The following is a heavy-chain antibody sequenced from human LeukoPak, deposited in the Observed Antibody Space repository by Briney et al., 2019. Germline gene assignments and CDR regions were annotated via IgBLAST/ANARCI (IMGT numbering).Heavy chain of an antibody. CDR3: ASPTYDSSGYYHLK. D-gene: IGHD3-22*01. Sequence: SETLSLTCTVSGGSISSSSNYWGWIRQPPGKGLEWIGSAYQGESTYYNPSLKSRVTISVDTSKNQFSLQSTSVTASDTAVYYCASPTYDSSGYYHLKWGQGILVTVSS. J-gene: IGHJ4*02. CDR1: GGSISSSSNY. V-gene: IGHV4-39*01. CDR2: AYQGEST.